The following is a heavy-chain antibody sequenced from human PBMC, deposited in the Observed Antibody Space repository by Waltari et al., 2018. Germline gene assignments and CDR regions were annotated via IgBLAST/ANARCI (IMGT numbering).Heavy chain of an antibody. Sequence: QVQLVQSGAEVKKPGSSVKVSCKASGGTFSSYAISWVRQAPGQGLAWMGGIIPILGIANYAQKFQGRVTITADESTSTAYMELSSLRSEDTAVYYCASCGTRANLLRYFDWSLFYFDYWGQGTLVTVSS. J-gene: IGHJ4*02. CDR3: ASCGTRANLLRYFDWSLFYFDY. CDR2: IIPILGIA. D-gene: IGHD3-9*01. V-gene: IGHV1-69*04. CDR1: GGTFSSYA.